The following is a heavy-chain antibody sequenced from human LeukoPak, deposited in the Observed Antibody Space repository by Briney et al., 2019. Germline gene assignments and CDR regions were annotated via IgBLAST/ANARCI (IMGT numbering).Heavy chain of an antibody. CDR3: ARGGGLDV. CDR1: GFTFSSFW. J-gene: IGHJ6*02. Sequence: GGSLRLSCAVSGFTFSSFWMTWVRQAPGKGLEWVASINHNGNVNYYVDSVKGRFTISRDNAKNSLYLQMSNLRAEDTAVYFCARGGGLDVWGQGATVTVSS. CDR2: INHNGNVN. D-gene: IGHD3-16*01. V-gene: IGHV3-7*03.